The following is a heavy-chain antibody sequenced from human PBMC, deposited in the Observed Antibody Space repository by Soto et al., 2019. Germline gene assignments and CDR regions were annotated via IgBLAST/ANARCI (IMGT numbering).Heavy chain of an antibody. CDR2: IKSKTDGGTT. CDR1: GFTFSNAW. J-gene: IGHJ6*02. D-gene: IGHD2-2*01. CDR3: TVRTSGIHTPRCYYYYYAMDV. Sequence: GGSLRLSCAASGFTFSNAWMSWVRQAPGKGLEWVGRIKSKTDGGTTDYAAPVKGRFTISRDDSKNTLYLQMNSLKTEDTAVYYCTVRTSGIHTPRCYYYYYAMDVWGQATTVTFSS. V-gene: IGHV3-15*01.